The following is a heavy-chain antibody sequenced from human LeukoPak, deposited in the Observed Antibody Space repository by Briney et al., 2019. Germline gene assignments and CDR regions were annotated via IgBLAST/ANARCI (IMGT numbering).Heavy chain of an antibody. CDR2: ISSSSSTI. V-gene: IGHV3-48*02. Sequence: GGSLRLSCAASGFTFSGYSMNWVRQAPGKGLEWVSYISSSSSTIYYADSVKGRFTISRDNAKNSLYLQMNSLRDEDTAVYYCATDAPLYYYDSSGYPLYWGQGTLVTVSS. CDR3: ATDAPLYYYDSSGYPLY. D-gene: IGHD3-22*01. J-gene: IGHJ4*02. CDR1: GFTFSGYS.